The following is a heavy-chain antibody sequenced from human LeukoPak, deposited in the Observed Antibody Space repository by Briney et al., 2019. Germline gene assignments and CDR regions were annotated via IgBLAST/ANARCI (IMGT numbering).Heavy chain of an antibody. J-gene: IGHJ3*02. CDR1: GFTFTNYA. CDR3: ARDAYSSSWYSMGAFDI. Sequence: GGSLRLSCAASGFTFTNYAMSWVRQAPGKGLEWVSAITTDGRSTYYADSVKGRFTISRDNSKNTLYLQMNSLRAEDTAVYYCARDAYSSSWYSMGAFDIWGQGTMVTVSS. D-gene: IGHD6-13*01. V-gene: IGHV3-23*01. CDR2: ITTDGRST.